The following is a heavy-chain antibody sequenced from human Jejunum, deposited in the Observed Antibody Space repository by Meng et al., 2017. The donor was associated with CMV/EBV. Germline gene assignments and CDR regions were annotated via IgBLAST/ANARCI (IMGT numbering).Heavy chain of an antibody. Sequence: QVLLVESXXGVVQPGGSLRLSCAASGISFRTSGMHWVRQAPGKGLEWVAFIRQDGSNEYYADSVTGRFTISRDNSKSTVYLQINSLTIEDTAVYYCAKDKGVTTLDYWGQGVLVTVSS. CDR1: GISFRTSG. V-gene: IGHV3-30*02. D-gene: IGHD2-21*02. CDR2: IRQDGSNE. CDR3: AKDKGVTTLDY. J-gene: IGHJ4*02.